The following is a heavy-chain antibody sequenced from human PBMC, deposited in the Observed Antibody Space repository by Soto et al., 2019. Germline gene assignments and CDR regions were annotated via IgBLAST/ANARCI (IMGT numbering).Heavy chain of an antibody. CDR3: LGGSIWYYFDY. D-gene: IGHD3-3*02. CDR2: ITGSGGST. J-gene: IGHJ4*02. Sequence: GGSLRLSCAASGFTFSSNAMSWVRQAPGKGLEWVSAITGSGGSTYYADSVKGRFTISRDNSKNTLYLQMNSLRAEDTAVYYCLGGSIWYYFDYWGQGTLVTVSS. V-gene: IGHV3-23*01. CDR1: GFTFSSNA.